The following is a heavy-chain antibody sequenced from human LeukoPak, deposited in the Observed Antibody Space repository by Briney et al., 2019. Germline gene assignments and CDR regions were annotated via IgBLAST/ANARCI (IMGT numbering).Heavy chain of an antibody. J-gene: IGHJ4*02. D-gene: IGHD6-19*01. CDR1: GGSITNYF. CDR2: IYYSGST. V-gene: IGHV4-59*01. Sequence: SETLSLTCSVSGGSITNYFWSWIRQPPGKGLEWIGYIYYSGSTNYNPSLKSRVTISVDTSKNQFSLKLSSVTAADTAVYYCARGQRAVAGTIDYWGQGTLVTVSS. CDR3: ARGQRAVAGTIDY.